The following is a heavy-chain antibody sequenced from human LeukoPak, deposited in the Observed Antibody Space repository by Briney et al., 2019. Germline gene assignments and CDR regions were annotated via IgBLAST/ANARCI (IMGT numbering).Heavy chain of an antibody. Sequence: GGSLRLSCAASGFTFSSYGMHWVRQAPGKGLEWLAFVSYDGSKKYYSDSVKGRFTISRDNSKKTLHLQMNSLRAEDTAVYYCAKDVSTNCVGDCPPDYWGQGTLVTVSS. CDR1: GFTFSSYG. J-gene: IGHJ4*02. V-gene: IGHV3-30*18. CDR2: VSYDGSKK. CDR3: AKDVSTNCVGDCPPDY. D-gene: IGHD2-21*02.